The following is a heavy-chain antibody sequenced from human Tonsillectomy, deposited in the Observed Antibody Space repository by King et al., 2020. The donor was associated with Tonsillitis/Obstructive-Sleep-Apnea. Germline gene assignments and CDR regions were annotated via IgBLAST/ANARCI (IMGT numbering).Heavy chain of an antibody. Sequence: VQLVQSGGGLVKPGGSLRLSCAASGFTFSSYSMNWVRQAPGKGLEWVSSISSSSSYIYYADSVKGRFTISRENAKNSLYLQRNSLRAEDTAVYYCARDLGPPNFDYWGQGTLVTVSS. CDR1: GFTFSSYS. CDR3: ARDLGPPNFDY. CDR2: ISSSSSYI. D-gene: IGHD3-10*01. J-gene: IGHJ4*02. V-gene: IGHV3-21*01.